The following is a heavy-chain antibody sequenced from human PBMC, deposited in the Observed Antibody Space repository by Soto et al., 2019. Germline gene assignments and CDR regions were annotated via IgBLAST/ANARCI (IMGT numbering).Heavy chain of an antibody. CDR3: ARHVPDYDFWSGYYDYYYYGMDV. J-gene: IGHJ6*02. Sequence: PSETLSLTCAVSGYSISSGYYWGWIRQPPGKGLEWIGTIYHSGSTFHNPSLKSRVTISVDTSKNQFSLKLSSVTAADTAVYYCARHVPDYDFWSGYYDYYYYGMDVWGQGTTVTVSS. CDR2: IYHSGST. D-gene: IGHD3-3*01. CDR1: GYSISSGYY. V-gene: IGHV4-38-2*01.